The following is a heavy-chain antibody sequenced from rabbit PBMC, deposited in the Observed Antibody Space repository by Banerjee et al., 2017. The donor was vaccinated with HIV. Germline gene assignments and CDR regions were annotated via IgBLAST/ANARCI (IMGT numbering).Heavy chain of an antibody. CDR3: ARDVDSSGWGGTNL. Sequence: QEQLKETGGGLVQPEGSLTLTCKASGFDFSSNYYMCWVRQAPGKGLELIACIYTGSSGSTYYASWVNGRFTIASDNAQNTVDLQMTSLTAADTATYFCARDVDSSGWGGTNLWGQGTLVTVS. CDR2: IYTGSSGST. J-gene: IGHJ4*01. V-gene: IGHV1S45*01. D-gene: IGHD4-1*01. CDR1: GFDFSSNYY.